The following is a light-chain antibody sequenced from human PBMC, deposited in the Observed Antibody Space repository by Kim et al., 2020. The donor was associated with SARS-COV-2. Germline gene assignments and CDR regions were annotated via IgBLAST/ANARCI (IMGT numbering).Light chain of an antibody. Sequence: YASGEDRVTSTCRASPEIRIAIGWYQQTTGEAPMRMIYSASTLQSGVPSRFSGSGSGTEFSLTISRLQPEDFATYYSLLHNLNPPTFGQGTKLEI. J-gene: IGKJ2*01. V-gene: IGKV1-17*01. CDR1: PEIRIA. CDR3: LLHNLNPPT. CDR2: SAS.